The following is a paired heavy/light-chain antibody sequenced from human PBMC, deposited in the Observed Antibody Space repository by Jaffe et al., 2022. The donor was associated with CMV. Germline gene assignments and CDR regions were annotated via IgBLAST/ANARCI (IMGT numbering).Heavy chain of an antibody. Sequence: EVQLVQSGAEVKKPGESLKISCEVSGYSFSTYWIGWVRQMPGKGLEWVGIIYPGDSETRYSPSFQGQVTISADTSTSTTYLQWRNLRASDTAIYYCASLSTWSFDYWGQGTLVTVSS. CDR2: IYPGDSET. J-gene: IGHJ4*02. CDR3: ASLSTWSFDY. D-gene: IGHD6-13*01. V-gene: IGHV5-51*01. CDR1: GYSFSTYW.
Light chain of an antibody. CDR3: QQYGSSLFT. CDR2: GAS. Sequence: EIVLTQSPGTLSLSPGERATLSCRASQSVRDNYLAWYQQKPGQTPRLLIYGASRRAADIPDRFSGSGSGTDFTLTISRLEPEDFAVYYCQQYGSSLFTFGPGTTVDIK. CDR1: QSVRDNY. J-gene: IGKJ3*01. V-gene: IGKV3-20*01.